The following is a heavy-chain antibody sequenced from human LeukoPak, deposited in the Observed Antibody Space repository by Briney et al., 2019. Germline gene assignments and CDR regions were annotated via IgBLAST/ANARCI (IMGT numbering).Heavy chain of an antibody. J-gene: IGHJ4*02. Sequence: NPSETLSLTCTVSGGSISNSYWSWIQQPPGKGLEWIGYIYYSGDTNYNPSLTSRVTISLEKSKNQFSLKLSSVTAADTAVYYCARRRGDFWSDYYAFDYWGQGTLVTISS. D-gene: IGHD3-3*01. CDR2: IYYSGDT. CDR3: ARRRGDFWSDYYAFDY. CDR1: GGSISNSY. V-gene: IGHV4-59*08.